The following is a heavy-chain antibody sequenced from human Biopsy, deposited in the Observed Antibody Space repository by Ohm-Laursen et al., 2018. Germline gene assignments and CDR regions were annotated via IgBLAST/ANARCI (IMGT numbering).Heavy chain of an antibody. Sequence: TPSLTCSISGGSISGYYWNWIRQSPGKGLEWIGYIWSSGTTDYNPSLQSRVSMSLELSRDQFSLKVDSVTAADTAVYYCARVVGAATGFDQWGQGIPVTVSS. D-gene: IGHD1-26*01. V-gene: IGHV4-59*01. CDR3: ARVVGAATGFDQ. CDR2: IWSSGTT. J-gene: IGHJ4*02. CDR1: GGSISGYY.